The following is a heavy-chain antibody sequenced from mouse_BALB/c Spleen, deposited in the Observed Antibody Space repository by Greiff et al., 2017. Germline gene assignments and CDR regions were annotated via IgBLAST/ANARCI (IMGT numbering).Heavy chain of an antibody. V-gene: IGHV1S81*02. J-gene: IGHJ2*01. D-gene: IGHD1-1*01. CDR2: INPSNGRT. Sequence: QVQLQQPGAELVKPGASVKLSCKASGYTFTSYWMHWVKQRPGQGLEWIGEINPSNGRTNYNEKFKSKATLTVDKSSSTAYMQLSSLTSEDSAVYYCARGTTGYFDYWGQGTTLTVSS. CDR1: GYTFTSYW. CDR3: ARGTTGYFDY.